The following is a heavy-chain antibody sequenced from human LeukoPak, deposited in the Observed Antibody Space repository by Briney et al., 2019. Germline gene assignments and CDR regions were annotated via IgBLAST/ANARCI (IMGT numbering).Heavy chain of an antibody. J-gene: IGHJ4*02. Sequence: SETLSLTCAVYGGSFSGHYWSWIRQPPGKGLEWIGEINHSGSTNYNPSLKSRVTISVDTSKNQFSLKLSSVTAADTAVYYCARGNPYYYDSSGYYPVQTPRRYDYWGQGTLVTVSS. CDR3: ARGNPYYYDSSGYYPVQTPRRYDY. CDR2: INHSGST. D-gene: IGHD3-22*01. V-gene: IGHV4-34*01. CDR1: GGSFSGHY.